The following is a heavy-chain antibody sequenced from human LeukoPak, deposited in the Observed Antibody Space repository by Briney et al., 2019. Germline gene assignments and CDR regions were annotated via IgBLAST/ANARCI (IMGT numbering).Heavy chain of an antibody. CDR2: ISGSGGST. D-gene: IGHD3-16*02. V-gene: IGHV3-23*01. CDR3: AKCDYVWGGYRLYVGPLLN. J-gene: IGHJ4*02. CDR1: GFTVSSNY. Sequence: GGSLRLSCAASGFTVSSNYMSWVRQAPGKGLEWVSAISGSGGSTYYADSVKGRFTISRDNSKNTLYLQMNSLRAEDTAVYYCAKCDYVWGGYRLYVGPLLNWGQGTLVTVSS.